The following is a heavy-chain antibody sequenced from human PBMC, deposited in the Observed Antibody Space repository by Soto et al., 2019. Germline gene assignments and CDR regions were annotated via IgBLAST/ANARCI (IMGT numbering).Heavy chain of an antibody. CDR3: ARDSKKYYDFWSGYYGGGYYYGMDV. J-gene: IGHJ6*02. CDR2: IYYSGST. CDR1: GGSISSYY. D-gene: IGHD3-3*01. Sequence: LSLTCTVSGGSISSYYWSWIRQPPGKGLEWIGYIYYSGSTNYNPSLKSRVTISVDTSKNQFSLKLSSVTAADTAVYYCARDSKKYYDFWSGYYGGGYYYGMDVWGQGTTVTVSS. V-gene: IGHV4-59*01.